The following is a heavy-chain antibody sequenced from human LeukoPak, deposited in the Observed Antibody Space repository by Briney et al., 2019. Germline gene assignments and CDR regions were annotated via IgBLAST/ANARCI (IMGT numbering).Heavy chain of an antibody. V-gene: IGHV4-39*01. CDR3: ARGLGSYSSSWYGY. CDR2: IYYSGST. D-gene: IGHD6-13*01. CDR1: GGSISSSSYY. J-gene: IGHJ4*02. Sequence: SETLSLTCTVSGGSISSSSYYWGWIRQPPGKGLEWIGSIYYSGSTYYNPSLKSRVTISVDTSKNQFSLKLSSVTAADTAVYYCARGLGSYSSSWYGYWGQGTLVTVSS.